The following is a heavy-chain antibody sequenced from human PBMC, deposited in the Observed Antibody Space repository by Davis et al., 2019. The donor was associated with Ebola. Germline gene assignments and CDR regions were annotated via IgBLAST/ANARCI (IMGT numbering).Heavy chain of an antibody. Sequence: WGSLRLSCAASGFTLSSSVMYWVRQAPGNGLEWVASISFDGRNKYYADSVKGRFTISRDNSRNAMYLQMNSLRADDTALYYCAKGTAMIVGVSNWFDPWGQGTLVTVSS. V-gene: IGHV3-30*18. D-gene: IGHD3-22*01. J-gene: IGHJ5*02. CDR2: ISFDGRNK. CDR1: GFTLSSSV. CDR3: AKGTAMIVGVSNWFDP.